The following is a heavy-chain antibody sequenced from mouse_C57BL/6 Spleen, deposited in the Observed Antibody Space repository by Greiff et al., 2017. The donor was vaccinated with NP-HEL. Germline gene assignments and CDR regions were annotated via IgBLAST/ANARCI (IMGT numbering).Heavy chain of an antibody. Sequence: EVQLQQSGPELVKPGASVKIPCKASGYTFTDYNMDWVKQSHGKSLEWIGDINPNNGGTIYNQKFKGKATLTVDKSSSTAYMQLSSLTSEDSAVYYCARTDAPFAYWGQGTLVTVSA. CDR3: ARTDAPFAY. J-gene: IGHJ3*01. CDR1: GYTFTDYN. CDR2: INPNNGGT. V-gene: IGHV1-18*01.